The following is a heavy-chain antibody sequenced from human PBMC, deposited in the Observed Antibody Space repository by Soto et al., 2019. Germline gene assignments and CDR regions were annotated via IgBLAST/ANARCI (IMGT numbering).Heavy chain of an antibody. D-gene: IGHD3-9*01. CDR2: ISGSGGST. V-gene: IGHV3-23*01. J-gene: IGHJ4*02. CDR1: GFTFSSYA. Sequence: EVQLLESGGGLVQPGGSLRLSCAASGFTFSSYAMSWVRQAPGKGLEWVSAISGSGGSTYYADSVKGRFTISRDNSKNTLYLQMNSLRAEDTAVYYCAKGGPVGRITIFSPTAYYFDYWGQGTLVTVSS. CDR3: AKGGPVGRITIFSPTAYYFDY.